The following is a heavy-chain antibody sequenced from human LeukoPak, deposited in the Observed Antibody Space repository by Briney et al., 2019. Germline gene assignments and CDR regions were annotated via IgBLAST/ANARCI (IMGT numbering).Heavy chain of an antibody. J-gene: IGHJ6*02. V-gene: IGHV4-30-4*01. Sequence: SETLSLTRAVSGGSLSSGDYYWGWIRQPRGKGMGWIGHIYYSGSTYYNPSLKSRVTISVDTSKNQFALKLSSVTAADTAVYYCAREIAVAGTHDYYYGMDVWGQGTTVTVSS. CDR3: AREIAVAGTHDYYYGMDV. D-gene: IGHD6-19*01. CDR1: GGSLSSGDYY. CDR2: IYYSGST.